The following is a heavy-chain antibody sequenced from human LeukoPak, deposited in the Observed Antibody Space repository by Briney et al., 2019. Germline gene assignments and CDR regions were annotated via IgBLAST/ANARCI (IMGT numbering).Heavy chain of an antibody. V-gene: IGHV4-4*07. CDR1: GGSISSYY. J-gene: IGHJ6*02. D-gene: IGHD3-9*01. CDR2: IYTSGST. CDR3: ARGRHDIFSTAMDV. Sequence: SETLSLTCTVSGGSISSYYWSWIRQPAGKGLEWIGRIYTSGSTNYNPSLKSRVTMSVDTSKNQFSLKLSSVTAADTAVYYCARGRHDIFSTAMDVWGQGTTVTVPS.